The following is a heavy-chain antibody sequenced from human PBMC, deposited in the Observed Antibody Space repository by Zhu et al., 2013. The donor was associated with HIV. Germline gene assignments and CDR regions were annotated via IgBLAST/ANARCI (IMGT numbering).Heavy chain of an antibody. CDR3: ARAKVPAATDYYYGMDV. Sequence: QVQLVQSGAEVKKPGSSVKVSCKASGGTFSSYAISWVRQAPGQGLEWMGGIIPIFGTANYAQKFQGRVTITADESTSTAYMELSSLRSEDTAVYYCARAKVPAATDYYYGMDVWGQGTTVTVSS. J-gene: IGHJ6*02. CDR1: GGTFSSYA. CDR2: IIPIFGTA. V-gene: IGHV1-69*01. D-gene: IGHD2-2*01.